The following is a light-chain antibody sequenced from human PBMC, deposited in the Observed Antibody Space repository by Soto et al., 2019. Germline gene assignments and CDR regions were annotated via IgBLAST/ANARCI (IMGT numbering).Light chain of an antibody. CDR2: GAS. CDR1: RTINTY. V-gene: IGKV1-39*01. Sequence: DVRMTQSPSSLSASVGDTITITCRASRTINTYLNWFQQKPGEPPRLLIYGASTLHDGVPSRFSGSGSGADFTLTISGLQPEDFASYHCQQTYSDISFGGGTNVDIK. CDR3: QQTYSDIS. J-gene: IGKJ4*01.